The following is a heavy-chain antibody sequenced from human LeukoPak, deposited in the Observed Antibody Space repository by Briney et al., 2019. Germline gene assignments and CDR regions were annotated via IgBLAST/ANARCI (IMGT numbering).Heavy chain of an antibody. CDR2: IIPILGIA. J-gene: IGHJ5*02. V-gene: IGHV1-69*04. CDR1: GGTFSSYA. Sequence: SVKVSCKASGGTFSSYAISWVRQAPGQGLEWMGRIIPILGIANYAQKFQGRVTITADKSTSTAYMELSSLTSEDTAVYYCARGGAIVVVPAAELRFDPWGQGTLVTVSS. CDR3: ARGGAIVVVPAAELRFDP. D-gene: IGHD2-2*01.